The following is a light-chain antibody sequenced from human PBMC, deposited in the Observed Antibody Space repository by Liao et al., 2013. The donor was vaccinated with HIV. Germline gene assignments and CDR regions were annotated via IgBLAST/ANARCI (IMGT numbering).Light chain of an antibody. CDR2: YDS. V-gene: IGLV3-21*04. CDR3: LVWDSTSDHRV. Sequence: SYELTQPPSLSVAPGETARVTCGGNDIGGKSVHWYQQQPGQAPVLVISYDSERPSGIPERFSGSNSGTTATLTISRVEAGDEADYYCLVWDSTSDHRVFGGGTKLTVV. J-gene: IGLJ3*02. CDR1: DIGGKS.